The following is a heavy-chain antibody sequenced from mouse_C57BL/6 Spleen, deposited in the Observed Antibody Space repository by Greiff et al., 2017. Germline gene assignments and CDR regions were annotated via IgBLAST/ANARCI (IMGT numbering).Heavy chain of an antibody. J-gene: IGHJ4*01. D-gene: IGHD2-2*01. CDR2: INPSTGGT. Sequence: VQLKQSGPELVKPGASVKISCKASGYSFTGYYMNWVKQSPEKSLEWIGEINPSTGGTTYNQKFKAKATLTVDKSSSTAYMQLKSLTSEDSAVDYCARGGYDAMGDWGQGTSVTVSS. V-gene: IGHV1-42*01. CDR1: GYSFTGYY. CDR3: ARGGYDAMGD.